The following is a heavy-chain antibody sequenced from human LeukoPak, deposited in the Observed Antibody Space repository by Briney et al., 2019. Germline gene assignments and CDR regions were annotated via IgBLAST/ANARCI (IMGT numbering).Heavy chain of an antibody. Sequence: GGSLRLSCEASGFTFNLFSMHWIRQTPGKGLEWVSATSHDENNKLYADSVKGRFTISRDNSRDTVYLQMNNLRLDDAGTYYCARSRLGLWLSVIDYWGQGSLVTVSA. J-gene: IGHJ4*01. CDR1: GFTFNLFS. CDR3: ARSRLGLWLSVIDY. D-gene: IGHD3-9*01. V-gene: IGHV3-30*03. CDR2: TSHDENNK.